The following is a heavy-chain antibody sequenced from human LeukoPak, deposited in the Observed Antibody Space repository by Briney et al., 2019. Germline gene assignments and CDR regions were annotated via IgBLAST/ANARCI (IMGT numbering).Heavy chain of an antibody. J-gene: IGHJ4*02. V-gene: IGHV4-59*01. D-gene: IGHD5-18*01. CDR1: GGSISSYY. CDR2: IYYSGST. Sequence: SETLSLICTVSGGSISSYYWSWIRQPPGKGLEWIGYIYYSGSTNYNPSLKSRVTISVDTSKNQFSLKLSSVTAADTAVYYCARVMSGYSYGYPDYWGQGTLVTVSS. CDR3: ARVMSGYSYGYPDY.